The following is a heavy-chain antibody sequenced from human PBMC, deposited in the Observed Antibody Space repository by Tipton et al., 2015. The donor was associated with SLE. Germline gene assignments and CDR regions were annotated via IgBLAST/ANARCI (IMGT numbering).Heavy chain of an antibody. CDR3: ARHVAIAAVGHWFDP. CDR2: IHTSGST. Sequence: TLSLTCTVSGGSISSNHYYWSWIRQPAGKGLEWIGRIHTSGSTYYNPSLKSRVTISVDTSKNQFSLKLSSVTAADTAVYYCARHVAIAAVGHWFDPWGQGTLVTVSS. CDR1: GGSISSNHYY. V-gene: IGHV4-61*02. D-gene: IGHD6-13*01. J-gene: IGHJ5*02.